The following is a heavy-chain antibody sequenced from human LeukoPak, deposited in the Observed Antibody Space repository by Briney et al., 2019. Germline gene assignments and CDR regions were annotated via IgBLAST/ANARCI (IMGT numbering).Heavy chain of an antibody. CDR3: ARDRYTVVSWYFDL. D-gene: IGHD4-23*01. CDR2: IYYSGST. Sequence: SETLSLTCAVYGGSFSGYYWSWIRQPPGKGLEWIGYIYYSGSTNYNPSLKSRVTISVDTSKNQFSLKLGSVTAADTAVYYCARDRYTVVSWYFDLWGRGTLVTVSS. CDR1: GGSFSGYY. J-gene: IGHJ2*01. V-gene: IGHV4-34*11.